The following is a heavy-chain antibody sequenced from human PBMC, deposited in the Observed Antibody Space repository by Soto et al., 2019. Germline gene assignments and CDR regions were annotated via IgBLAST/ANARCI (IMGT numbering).Heavy chain of an antibody. CDR3: ANGRFLEWLLPDNWFDP. D-gene: IGHD3-3*01. CDR1: GFTFSDYA. CDR2: ISGSGANT. Sequence: GGSLRLSCAAAGFTFSDYAMNWVRQAPGKGLEWVSAISGSGANTYYADSVKCRFTISRDNSKNMLYLQMNSLRDEDTAVYYCANGRFLEWLLPDNWFDPWGQGTLVTVSS. V-gene: IGHV3-23*01. J-gene: IGHJ5*02.